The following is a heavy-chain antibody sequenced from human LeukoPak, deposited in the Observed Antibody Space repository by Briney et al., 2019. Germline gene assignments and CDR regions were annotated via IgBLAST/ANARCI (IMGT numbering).Heavy chain of an antibody. Sequence: PGGSLRLSCATSGFTFSSYSMNWVRQAPGKGLEWVSSISSSSSYIYYADSVKGRFTISRDNAKNSLYLQMNSPRAEDTAVYYCARQTGTFYYFDYWGQGTLVTVSS. J-gene: IGHJ4*02. CDR1: GFTFSSYS. D-gene: IGHD1-7*01. V-gene: IGHV3-21*01. CDR3: ARQTGTFYYFDY. CDR2: ISSSSSYI.